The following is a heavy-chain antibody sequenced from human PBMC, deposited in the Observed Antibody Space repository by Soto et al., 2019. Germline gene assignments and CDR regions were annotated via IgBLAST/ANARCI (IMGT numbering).Heavy chain of an antibody. V-gene: IGHV1-69*13. CDR2: IIPIFGTA. Sequence: GXSVKVSCKASGGTFSSYAISWVRQAPGQGLEWMGGIIPIFGTANYAQKFQGRVTITADESTSTAYMELSSLRSEDTAVYYCASSPTTVTIHSNPNFDYWGQGTLVTVSS. CDR3: ASSPTTVTIHSNPNFDY. D-gene: IGHD4-4*01. CDR1: GGTFSSYA. J-gene: IGHJ4*02.